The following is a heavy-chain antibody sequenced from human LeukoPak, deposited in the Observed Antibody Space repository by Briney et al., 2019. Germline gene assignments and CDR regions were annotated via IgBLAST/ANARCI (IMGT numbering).Heavy chain of an antibody. D-gene: IGHD3-22*01. Sequence: SETLSLTCTVSGGSISSYYWSWIRQPPGKGVEWIGYIYYSGSTNYNPSLKSRVTISVDTSKNQFSLKLSSVTAADTAVYYCARGGPYYYDSSGFGNWGQGTLVTVSS. V-gene: IGHV4-59*01. J-gene: IGHJ4*02. CDR3: ARGGPYYYDSSGFGN. CDR2: IYYSGST. CDR1: GGSISSYY.